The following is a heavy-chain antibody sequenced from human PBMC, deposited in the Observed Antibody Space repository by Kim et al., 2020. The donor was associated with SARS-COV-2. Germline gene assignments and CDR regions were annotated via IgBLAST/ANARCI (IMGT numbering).Heavy chain of an antibody. Sequence: AGSVKGRFTISRDNPKNTLYLQMNSLRAEDTAVYYCARDMGGATRGWFDPWGQGTLVTVSS. CDR3: ARDMGGATRGWFDP. D-gene: IGHD1-26*01. J-gene: IGHJ5*02. V-gene: IGHV3-30*01.